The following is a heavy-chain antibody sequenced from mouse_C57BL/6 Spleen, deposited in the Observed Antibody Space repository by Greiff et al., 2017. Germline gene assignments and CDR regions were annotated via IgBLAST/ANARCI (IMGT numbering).Heavy chain of an antibody. J-gene: IGHJ3*01. D-gene: IGHD1-1*01. CDR2: VDPSDSYT. V-gene: IGHV1-69*01. CDR1: GYTFTSYW. Sequence: QVQLQQPGAELVMPGASVKLSCKASGYTFTSYWMHWVKQRPGQGLEWIGEVDPSDSYTNYNQKFTGKSTLTVDKSSSTAYMRLSSLTSEDSAVYYCARSSYGSSSAWFAYWGQGTLVTVSA. CDR3: ARSSYGSSSAWFAY.